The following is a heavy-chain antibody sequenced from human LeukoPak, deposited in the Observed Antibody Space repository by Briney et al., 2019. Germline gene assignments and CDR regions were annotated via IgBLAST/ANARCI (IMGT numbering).Heavy chain of an antibody. J-gene: IGHJ3*02. CDR1: GGSFSGYF. D-gene: IGHD2-21*01. Sequence: SETLSLTCGVSGGSFSGYFWTWIRQPPGKGLEWIGEIIDSGTTNYNPSLESRVAMSVATCKNQVSLRLSSVTAADTAVYYCATLFLVNAFDIWGPGTLVTVSS. V-gene: IGHV4-34*12. CDR2: IIDSGTT. CDR3: ATLFLVNAFDI.